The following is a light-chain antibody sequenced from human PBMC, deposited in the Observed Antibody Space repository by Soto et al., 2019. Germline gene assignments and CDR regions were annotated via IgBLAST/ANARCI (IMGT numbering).Light chain of an antibody. CDR1: QNVYNN. J-gene: IGKJ4*01. CDR3: QQCRTWPLT. CDR2: DSS. Sequence: IVKTPAPAALSESPGEEATLSCKASQNVYNNLAWYQQRPDQPPRLLIYDSSTRATGISARFSGSGYGTEFTLTISSLQSEDFAVYFCQQCRTWPLTFGGGTKVHIK. V-gene: IGKV3-15*01.